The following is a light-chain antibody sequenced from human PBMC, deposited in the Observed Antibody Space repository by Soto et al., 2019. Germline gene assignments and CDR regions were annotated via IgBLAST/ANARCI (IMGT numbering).Light chain of an antibody. Sequence: IVMTQSPATLSVSPGERATLSCRASQSINSNLAWYQQKFGQAPRLLIYGASTRATGVPARFSGSGSGTEFTLTFTSLQSEDFAVYYCQHYNNWPPWTFGQGTKVEI. CDR3: QHYNNWPPWT. V-gene: IGKV3-15*01. J-gene: IGKJ1*01. CDR1: QSINSN. CDR2: GAS.